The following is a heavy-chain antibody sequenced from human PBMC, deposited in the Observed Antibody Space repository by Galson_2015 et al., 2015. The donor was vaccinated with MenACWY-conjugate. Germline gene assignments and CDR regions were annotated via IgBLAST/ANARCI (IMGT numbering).Heavy chain of an antibody. J-gene: IGHJ4*02. D-gene: IGHD1-1*01. CDR1: GDSISSKSYS. CDR2: SYSSGNT. CDR3: SRVRGTTGTDS. Sequence: LSLTCTVSGDSISSKSYSWGWVRQPPGQGLEWIGTSYSSGNTHYNPSLKSRVTISVDTSENQFSLKLTSVTTADTAVYYCSRVRGTTGTDSWGQGTRVSVSS. V-gene: IGHV4-39*07.